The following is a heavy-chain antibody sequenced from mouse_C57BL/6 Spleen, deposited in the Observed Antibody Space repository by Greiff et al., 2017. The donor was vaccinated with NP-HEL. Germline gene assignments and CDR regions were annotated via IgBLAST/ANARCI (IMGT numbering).Heavy chain of an antibody. CDR2: ISGGGGNT. CDR3: ARQGYGSSYVFAY. D-gene: IGHD1-1*01. Sequence: EVMLVESGGGLVKPGGSLKLSCAASGFTFSSYTMSWVRQTPEKRLEWVATISGGGGNTYYPDSVKGRFTISRDNAKNTLYLQMSSLRSEDTALYYCARQGYGSSYVFAYWGQGTLVTVSA. J-gene: IGHJ3*01. V-gene: IGHV5-9*01. CDR1: GFTFSSYT.